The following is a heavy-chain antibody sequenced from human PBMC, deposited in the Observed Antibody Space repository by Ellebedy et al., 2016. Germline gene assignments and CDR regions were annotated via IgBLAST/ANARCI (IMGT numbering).Heavy chain of an antibody. CDR3: ARDTGSGWYDGY. V-gene: IGHV3-7*01. CDR1: GFTFSSYW. Sequence: GESLKISXAASGFTFSSYWMSWVRQAPGKGLEWVANIKQDGSEKYYVDSVKGRFTISRDNAKNSLYLQMNSLRAEDTAVYYCARDTGSGWYDGYWGQGTLVTVSS. D-gene: IGHD6-19*01. CDR2: IKQDGSEK. J-gene: IGHJ4*02.